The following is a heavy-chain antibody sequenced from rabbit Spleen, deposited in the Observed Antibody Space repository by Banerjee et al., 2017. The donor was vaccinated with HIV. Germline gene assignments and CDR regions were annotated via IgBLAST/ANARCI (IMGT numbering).Heavy chain of an antibody. CDR3: ARVSETSGWGEDL. Sequence: QEQLVESGGGLVQPGGSLKLSCKASGFDFSSYGVSWVRQAPGKGLEWIGYIDLVFGSTFYANWVNGRFTISSHNAQNTLYLQVNSLTAADTATYFCARVSETSGWGEDLWGPGTLVTVS. CDR1: GFDFSSYG. CDR2: IDLVFGST. V-gene: IGHV1S47*01. D-gene: IGHD4-1*01. J-gene: IGHJ6*01.